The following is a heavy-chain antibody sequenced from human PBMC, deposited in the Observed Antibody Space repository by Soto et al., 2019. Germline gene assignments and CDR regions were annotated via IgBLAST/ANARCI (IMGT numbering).Heavy chain of an antibody. D-gene: IGHD3-3*01. V-gene: IGHV1-2*02. CDR3: ARGSGGYILRFLEWFLDY. Sequence: ASVKVSCKASGYTFTGYYMHWVRQAPGQGLEWMGWINPNSGGTNYAQKFQGRVTMTRDTSISTAYMELSRLRSDDTAVYYCARGSGGYILRFLEWFLDYWGQGTLVTV. CDR1: GYTFTGYY. J-gene: IGHJ4*02. CDR2: INPNSGGT.